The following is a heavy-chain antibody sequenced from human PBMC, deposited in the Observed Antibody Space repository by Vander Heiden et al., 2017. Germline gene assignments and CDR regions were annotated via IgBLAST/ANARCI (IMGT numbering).Heavy chain of an antibody. J-gene: IGHJ2*01. CDR2: IQSDGSKK. CDR1: EFSFSYYG. Sequence: QVQLVESGGGVVQPGGSLRFSCAPSEFSFSYYGMHWVRQAPGKGLDWVAFIQSDGSKKYYADPVKGRFTISRDNSQNMMYLQMNSLRAEDTAVYYCARDRYPWYGDFWGRGTLVSVSS. CDR3: ARDRYPWYGDF. V-gene: IGHV3-30*02. D-gene: IGHD3-9*01.